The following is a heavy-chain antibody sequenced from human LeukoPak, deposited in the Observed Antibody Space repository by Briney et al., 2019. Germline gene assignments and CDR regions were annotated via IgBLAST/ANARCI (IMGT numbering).Heavy chain of an antibody. CDR1: VGSISSYY. CDR3: ARVLRFFGWLAFDY. CDR2: IYYSGST. D-gene: IGHD3-9*01. Sequence: SETLSLTCTVSVGSISSYYWSWIRQPPGKGLEWIGYIYYSGSTNYNPSLKSRVTISVDTSKNQFSLKQNSATAADQAVFYCARVLRFFGWLAFDYWGQGTLVTVSS. J-gene: IGHJ4*02. V-gene: IGHV4-59*01.